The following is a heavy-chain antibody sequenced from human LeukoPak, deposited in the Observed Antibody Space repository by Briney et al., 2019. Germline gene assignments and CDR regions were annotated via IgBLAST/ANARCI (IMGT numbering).Heavy chain of an antibody. CDR2: TYYSGNT. D-gene: IGHD3-22*01. CDR3: ATGGYYDSSGYYMVAIDY. Sequence: PSETLSLTCTVSGVSISSSGYYWGWVRQPPGEGLEWIVRTYYSGNTYSNPSLKSRVTISLDTSKNQFSLKLSSVTAADTAVYYCATGGYYDSSGYYMVAIDYWGQGTLVTVSS. V-gene: IGHV4-39*01. CDR1: GVSISSSGYY. J-gene: IGHJ4*02.